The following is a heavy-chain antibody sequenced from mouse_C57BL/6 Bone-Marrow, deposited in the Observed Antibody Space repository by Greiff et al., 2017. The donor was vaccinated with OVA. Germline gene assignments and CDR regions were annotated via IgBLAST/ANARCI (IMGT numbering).Heavy chain of an antibody. V-gene: IGHV1-15*01. J-gene: IGHJ1*03. CDR3: TRDRRV. CDR1: GYTFTDYE. CDR2: IDPETGGT. Sequence: VQLQESGAELVRPGASVTLSCKASGYTFTDYEMHWVKQTPVHGLEWIGAIDPETGGTAYNQKFKGKAILTADKSSSTAYMELRSLTSEDSAVYYCTRDRRVWGTGTTVTVSS.